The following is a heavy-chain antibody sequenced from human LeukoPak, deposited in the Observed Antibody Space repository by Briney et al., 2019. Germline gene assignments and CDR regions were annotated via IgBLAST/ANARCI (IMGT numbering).Heavy chain of an antibody. J-gene: IGHJ4*02. CDR1: GFTFSSYG. V-gene: IGHV3-30*02. Sequence: GGSLRLSCAASGFTFSSYGMHWVRQAPGKGLEWVAFILYDGSNRDCADSVKGRFNISRDISKSTLYLQMNSLRAEDTAVYYCAKDWGGGYSHFFDYWGQGTLVTVSS. CDR3: AKDWGGGYSHFFDY. D-gene: IGHD5-24*01. CDR2: ILYDGSNR.